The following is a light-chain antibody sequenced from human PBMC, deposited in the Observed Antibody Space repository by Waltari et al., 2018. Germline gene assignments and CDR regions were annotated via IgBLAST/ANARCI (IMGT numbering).Light chain of an antibody. CDR2: GAS. CDR3: QQYSNWPT. V-gene: IGKV3-11*01. J-gene: IGKJ1*01. CDR1: QSVSSS. Sequence: EIVLTQSPATLSLSPGERATLSCRASQSVSSSLAWYHQKPGQAPRLLIYGASNRATGIPDRFSGSGSVTDFTLTISSLEPEDFAVYYCQQYSNWPTFGQGTKVEIK.